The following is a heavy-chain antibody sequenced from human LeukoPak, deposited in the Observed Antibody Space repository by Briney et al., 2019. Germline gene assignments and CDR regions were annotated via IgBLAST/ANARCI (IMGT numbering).Heavy chain of an antibody. J-gene: IGHJ6*03. D-gene: IGHD2-2*03. V-gene: IGHV1-2*02. CDR1: GGTLSSYA. Sequence: ASVKVSCKASGGTLSSYAISWVRQAPGQGLEWMGWINPNSGGTNYAQKFQGRVTMTRDTSIRTAYMELSTLRSDDTDVYYRARGALGIVVVPAAIPARQTYYYYYMDVWGKGTTVTVSS. CDR2: INPNSGGT. CDR3: ARGALGIVVVPAAIPARQTYYYYYMDV.